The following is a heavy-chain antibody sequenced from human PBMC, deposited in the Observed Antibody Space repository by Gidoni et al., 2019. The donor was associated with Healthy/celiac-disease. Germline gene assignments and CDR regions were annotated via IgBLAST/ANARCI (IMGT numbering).Heavy chain of an antibody. CDR1: GGSISSSSYY. Sequence: QLQLQESGPGLVKPSETLSLPCTVSGGSISSSSYYWGWIRQPPGKGLEWIGSIYYSGSTYYNPSLKSRVTISVDTSKNQFSLKLSSVTAADTAVYYCARHGAGFGVIEFLDYWGQGTLVTVSS. CDR2: IYYSGST. D-gene: IGHD3-10*01. J-gene: IGHJ4*02. V-gene: IGHV4-39*01. CDR3: ARHGAGFGVIEFLDY.